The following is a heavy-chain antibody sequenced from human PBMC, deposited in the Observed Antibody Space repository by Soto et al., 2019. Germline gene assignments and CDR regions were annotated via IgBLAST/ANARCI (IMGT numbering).Heavy chain of an antibody. CDR2: SNSDGSST. V-gene: IGHV3-74*03. CDR3: ARSWLQLKWSFDL. Sequence: EVQLVESGGGLVQPGGSLRLSCAASEFTLRSYWMYWVRQAPGKGLVWVSRSNSDGSSTTYADFVKGRFTISRDNAKNTLYLQMNSLRAEDTAVYYCARSWLQLKWSFDLWGRGALVTVSS. CDR1: EFTLRSYW. D-gene: IGHD4-4*01. J-gene: IGHJ2*01.